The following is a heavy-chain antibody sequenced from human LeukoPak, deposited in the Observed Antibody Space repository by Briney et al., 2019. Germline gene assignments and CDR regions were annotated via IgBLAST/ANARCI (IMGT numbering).Heavy chain of an antibody. D-gene: IGHD3-10*01. J-gene: IGHJ4*02. V-gene: IGHV4-39*07. CDR1: GGSISSSSYY. CDR2: IYYSGST. Sequence: SETLSLTCTVSGGSISSSSYYWGWIRQPPGKGLEWIGSIYYSGSTYYNPSLKSRVTISVDTSKNQFSLKLNSVTAADTAVYYCARARNSGTYSAGYFDYWGQGTLVTVSS. CDR3: ARARNSGTYSAGYFDY.